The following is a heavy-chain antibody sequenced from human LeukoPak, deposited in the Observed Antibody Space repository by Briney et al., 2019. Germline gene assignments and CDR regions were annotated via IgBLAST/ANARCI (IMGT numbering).Heavy chain of an antibody. Sequence: ASVKVSCKASGYNFISYYMHWVRQAPGQGLEWMGIINPSGGSTSYAQKFQDRVTMTRDTSTSTVYMELSSLKSEDTAVYYCAREDIVLVDAVRYYYYGMDVWGQGTTVTVSS. J-gene: IGHJ6*02. CDR3: AREDIVLVDAVRYYYYGMDV. CDR1: GYNFISYY. D-gene: IGHD2-15*01. V-gene: IGHV1-46*01. CDR2: INPSGGST.